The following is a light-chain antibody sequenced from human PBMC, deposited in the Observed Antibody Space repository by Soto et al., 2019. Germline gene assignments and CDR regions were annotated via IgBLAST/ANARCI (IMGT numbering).Light chain of an antibody. J-gene: IGKJ1*01. Sequence: DIPMTQSPSTLSASVGDRVTITCRASQSISSWLAWYQQKPGKAPKLLIYDASSLESGVPSRFSGSGSGTEFPLTISSLQPDDFATYYCQQYNSYSPKKTFGQGTKVEIK. V-gene: IGKV1-5*01. CDR3: QQYNSYSPKKT. CDR1: QSISSW. CDR2: DAS.